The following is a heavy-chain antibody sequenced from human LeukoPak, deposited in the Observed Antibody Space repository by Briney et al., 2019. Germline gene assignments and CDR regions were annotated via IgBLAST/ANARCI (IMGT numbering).Heavy chain of an antibody. CDR2: IYTSGST. Sequence: SETLSLTCTVSGGSISSYYWSWIRQPAGKGLEWIGRIYTSGSTNYNPSLKSRVTMSVDTSKNQFSLKLSSVTAADTAVYYCAREFWAALSENWFDPWGQGTLVTVSS. V-gene: IGHV4-4*07. D-gene: IGHD3/OR15-3a*01. CDR1: GGSISSYY. J-gene: IGHJ5*02. CDR3: AREFWAALSENWFDP.